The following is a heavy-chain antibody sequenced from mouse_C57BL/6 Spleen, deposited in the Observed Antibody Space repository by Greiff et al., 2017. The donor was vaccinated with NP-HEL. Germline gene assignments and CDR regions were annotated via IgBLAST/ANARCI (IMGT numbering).Heavy chain of an antibody. CDR1: GYTFTSYW. J-gene: IGHJ2*01. CDR3: ARLLRYQYYFDY. Sequence: QVQLQQPGAELVKPGASVKLSCKVSGYTFTSYWMQWVKQRPGQGLEWIGEIDPSDSYTNYNQKFKGKATLTVDTSSSTAYMQLSSLTSEDSAVYYWARLLRYQYYFDYWGQGTTLTVSS. D-gene: IGHD1-1*01. V-gene: IGHV1-50*01. CDR2: IDPSDSYT.